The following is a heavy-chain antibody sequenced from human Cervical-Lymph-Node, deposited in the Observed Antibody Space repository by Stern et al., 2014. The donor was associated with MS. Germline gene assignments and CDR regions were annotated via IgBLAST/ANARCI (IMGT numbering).Heavy chain of an antibody. D-gene: IGHD6-6*01. CDR2: ILYDGSNK. Sequence: VQLVESGGGVVQPGRSLILSCAASGFTFSNYGMHWVRQAPGKGLEWVAVILYDGSNKYYADSVKGRFTVSRDNSKNTLYLQMNSLRADDTAIYYCAKDRGSSVAARYFDYWGQGTLVTVSS. V-gene: IGHV3-30*18. CDR1: GFTFSNYG. J-gene: IGHJ4*02. CDR3: AKDRGSSVAARYFDY.